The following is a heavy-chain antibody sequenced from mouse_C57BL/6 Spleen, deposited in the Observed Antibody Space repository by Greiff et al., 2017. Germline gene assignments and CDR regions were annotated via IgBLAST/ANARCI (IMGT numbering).Heavy chain of an antibody. J-gene: IGHJ3*01. CDR1: GYAFSSSW. CDR3: ARSYYGSSYVEGAY. Sequence: VQLQQSGPELVKPGASVKISCKASGYAFSSSWMNWVKQRPGKGLEWIGRIYPGDGDTNYNGKFKGKATLTADKSSSTAYMQLSSLTSEDSAVYFCARSYYGSSYVEGAYWGQGTLVTVSA. D-gene: IGHD1-1*01. V-gene: IGHV1-82*01. CDR2: IYPGDGDT.